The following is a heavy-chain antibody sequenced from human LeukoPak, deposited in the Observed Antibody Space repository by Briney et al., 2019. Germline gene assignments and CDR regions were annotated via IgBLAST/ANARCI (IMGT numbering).Heavy chain of an antibody. V-gene: IGHV3-30*03. CDR3: ARGVSFSDSSGVAPAY. Sequence: PGGSLRLSCAASGFTFSNYGMHWVRQAPGKGLEWVAVISYDGSNKYYADSVKGRFTISRDDSKNTLYLQMNSLRAGDTAVYYCARGVSFSDSSGVAPAYWGQGTLVSVSS. CDR2: ISYDGSNK. D-gene: IGHD3-22*01. J-gene: IGHJ1*01. CDR1: GFTFSNYG.